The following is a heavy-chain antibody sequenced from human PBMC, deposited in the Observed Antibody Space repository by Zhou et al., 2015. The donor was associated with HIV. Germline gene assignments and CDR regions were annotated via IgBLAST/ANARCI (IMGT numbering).Heavy chain of an antibody. CDR2: IIPIFGTA. CDR1: GGTFSSYA. CDR3: ARCPASCSSTSCYAGGPHYYYYGMDV. V-gene: IGHV1-69*01. Sequence: QVQLVQSGAEVKKPGSSVKVSCKASGGTFSSYAISWVRQAPGQGLEWMGGIIPIFGTANYAQKFQGRVTITADESTSTAYMELSSLRSEDTAVYYCARCPASCSSTSCYAGGPHYYYYGMDVVGPKGPTVHRL. D-gene: IGHD2-2*01. J-gene: IGHJ6*02.